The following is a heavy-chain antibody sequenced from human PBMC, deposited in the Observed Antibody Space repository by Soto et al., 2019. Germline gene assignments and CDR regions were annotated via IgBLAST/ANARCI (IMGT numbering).Heavy chain of an antibody. CDR3: ARAKYDYIWGSYHPFDQ. Sequence: QVQLVQSGAEVKKPGASVRLSCKVSGKSFDNFAVHWVRQTPGQRPEWMGRINVGDDKTKYSEKFQGRVIVSSVTSATTAYMELRALSSEDTAVYYCARAKYDYIWGSYHPFDQWAQGAQVTVAS. J-gene: IGHJ4*02. D-gene: IGHD3-16*02. V-gene: IGHV1-3*01. CDR1: GKSFDNFA. CDR2: INVGDDKT.